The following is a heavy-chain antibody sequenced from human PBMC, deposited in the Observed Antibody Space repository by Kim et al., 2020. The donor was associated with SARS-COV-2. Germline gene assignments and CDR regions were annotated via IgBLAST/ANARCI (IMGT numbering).Heavy chain of an antibody. D-gene: IGHD2-2*01. Sequence: GGSLRLSCAASGFTFRSYWMHWVRQAPGKGLVWVSRINSDGSSTSYADSVKGRFTISRDNAKNTVYLQMNSLRAEDTAVYYCAREGCSSTSCLPGYYWGQGTLVTVSS. CDR2: INSDGSST. CDR1: GFTFRSYW. V-gene: IGHV3-74*01. CDR3: AREGCSSTSCLPGYY. J-gene: IGHJ4*02.